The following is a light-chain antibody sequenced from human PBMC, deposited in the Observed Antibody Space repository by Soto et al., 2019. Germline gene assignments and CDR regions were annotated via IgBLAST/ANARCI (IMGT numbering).Light chain of an antibody. J-gene: IGLJ2*01. CDR3: CSYTTTRTFV. CDR2: EVF. V-gene: IGLV2-14*03. Sequence: QSALTQPASVSGSPGQSITISCTGTSSDVGGYNYVSWYQQHPGKVPKLMIYEVFRRPSGISDRFSGSKSGNTASLTISGLQAEDEAEYYCCSYTTTRTFVFGGGTKVTVL. CDR1: SSDVGGYNY.